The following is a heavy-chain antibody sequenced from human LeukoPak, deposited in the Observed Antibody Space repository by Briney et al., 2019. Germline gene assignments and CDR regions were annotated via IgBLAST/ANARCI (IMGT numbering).Heavy chain of an antibody. D-gene: IGHD6-19*01. Sequence: GASVKVSCKASGYTFTSYAMNWVRQAPGQGLEWMGWINTNTGNPTYAQGFTGRFVFSLDTSVSTAYLQTSSLKAEDTAVYYCATGRYSSGWYGGWFDPWGQGTLVTVSS. J-gene: IGHJ5*02. CDR1: GYTFTSYA. CDR3: ATGRYSSGWYGGWFDP. V-gene: IGHV7-4-1*02. CDR2: INTNTGNP.